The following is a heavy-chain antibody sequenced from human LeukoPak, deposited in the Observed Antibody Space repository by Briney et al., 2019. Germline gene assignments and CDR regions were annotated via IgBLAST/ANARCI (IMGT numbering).Heavy chain of an antibody. CDR1: GFTFDDYA. CDR2: ISWNSGSI. CDR3: ASYPISSSWSKRGNFDY. Sequence: PGRSLRLSCAASGFTFDDYAMHWVRQAPGKGLEWVSGISWNSGSIGYADSVKGRFTISRDNAKNSLYLQMNSLRAEDTAVYYCASYPISSSWSKRGNFDYWGQGTLVTVSS. V-gene: IGHV3-9*01. J-gene: IGHJ4*02. D-gene: IGHD6-13*01.